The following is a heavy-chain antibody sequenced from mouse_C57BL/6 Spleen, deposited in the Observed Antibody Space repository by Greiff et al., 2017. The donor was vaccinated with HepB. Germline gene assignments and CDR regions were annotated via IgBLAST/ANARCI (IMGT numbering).Heavy chain of an antibody. CDR2: IYPGDGDT. CDR3: ARSDWYFDY. J-gene: IGHJ2*01. CDR1: GYAFSSSW. Sequence: VQLQQSGPELVKPGASVKISCKASGYAFSSSWMNWVKQRPGKGLEWIGRIYPGDGDTNYNGKFKGKATLTSDKSSSTAYMQLSSLKSEDSAVYFCARSDWYFDYWGQGTTLTVSS. D-gene: IGHD4-1*01. V-gene: IGHV1-82*01.